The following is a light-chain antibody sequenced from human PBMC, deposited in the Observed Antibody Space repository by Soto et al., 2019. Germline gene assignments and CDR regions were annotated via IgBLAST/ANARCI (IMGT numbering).Light chain of an antibody. CDR2: DAS. Sequence: DIQMTQSPSTLSASVGDRVTIICRASQSISSWLAWYQQKPGKAPKLLIYDASSLESGVPSRFSGSGSGTEFTLTISSLQPDDFATYYCQQYNSYSCTFGQGTKVDIK. CDR3: QQYNSYSCT. CDR1: QSISSW. J-gene: IGKJ2*02. V-gene: IGKV1-5*02.